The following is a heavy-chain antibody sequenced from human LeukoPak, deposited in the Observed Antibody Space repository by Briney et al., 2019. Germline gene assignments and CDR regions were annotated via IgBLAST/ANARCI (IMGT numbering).Heavy chain of an antibody. J-gene: IGHJ4*02. CDR3: ASQTMIRGVMAFDY. Sequence: SGTLSLTCAVSGGSISSSNWWSWVRQPPGKGLEWIGEIYHDGSTNYNPSLKSRVTISVDKSKNQFSLKLSSVTAADTAAYYCASQTMIRGVMAFDYWGQGTLVTVSS. CDR1: GGSISSSNW. D-gene: IGHD3-10*01. V-gene: IGHV4-4*02. CDR2: IYHDGST.